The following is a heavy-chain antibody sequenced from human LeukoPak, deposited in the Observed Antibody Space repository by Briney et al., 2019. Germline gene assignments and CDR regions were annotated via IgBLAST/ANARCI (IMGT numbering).Heavy chain of an antibody. D-gene: IGHD2-15*01. V-gene: IGHV4-39*07. CDR2: IYYSGST. CDR3: ARDIKCSGGSCALNLFDP. Sequence: SETLSLTCTVSGGSISSHGYYWGWIRQPPGKGLEWIGTIYYSGSTYYNPSLKSRVTISVDTSKNQFSLKLSSVTAADTAVYYCARDIKCSGGSCALNLFDPWGQGTLVTVSS. J-gene: IGHJ5*02. CDR1: GGSISSHGYY.